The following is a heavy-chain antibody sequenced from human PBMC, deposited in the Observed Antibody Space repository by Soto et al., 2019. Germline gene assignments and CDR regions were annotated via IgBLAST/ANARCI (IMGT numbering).Heavy chain of an antibody. CDR2: VHTGHGTT. CDR3: ARGHGGGSYRIDY. J-gene: IGHJ4*02. V-gene: IGHV1-3*04. CDR1: GYILSYYT. Sequence: QVQLVQSGPEVKKPGAPLKVSCKASGYILSYYTIHWVRQAPGQRLEWMGWVHTGHGTTRYSQRLQDRITITRDTFASTASVELSSLTSEDTAVYYCARGHGGGSYRIDYWGQGTLVTVSS. D-gene: IGHD3-16*02.